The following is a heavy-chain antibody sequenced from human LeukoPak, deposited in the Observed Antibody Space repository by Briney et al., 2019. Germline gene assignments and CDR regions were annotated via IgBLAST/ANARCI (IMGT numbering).Heavy chain of an antibody. D-gene: IGHD4-17*01. CDR1: GGSFSSHY. CDR2: ISYIGST. V-gene: IGHV4-59*11. J-gene: IGHJ3*02. Sequence: SETLSLTCTVSGGSFSSHYWSWIRQPPGKGLEWIGYISYIGSTNYNPSLKSRVTISIDTSKNQFSLKLSSVTAADTAVYYCARDLVTVTKGFDIWGQGTMVTVSS. CDR3: ARDLVTVTKGFDI.